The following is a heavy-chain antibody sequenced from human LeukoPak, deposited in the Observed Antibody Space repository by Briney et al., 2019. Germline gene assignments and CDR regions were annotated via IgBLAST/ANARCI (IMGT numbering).Heavy chain of an antibody. J-gene: IGHJ4*02. D-gene: IGHD3-10*01. V-gene: IGHV3-7*04. Sequence: PGGSLRLSCAASGFTFSKYWMTWVRQAPGKGLEWVANIKQDGSERDYVDSVKGRFNISRDDAKNSLYLQMNSLRAEDTAVYSCARGITMANWGQGTLVTVSS. CDR1: GFTFSKYW. CDR2: IKQDGSER. CDR3: ARGITMAN.